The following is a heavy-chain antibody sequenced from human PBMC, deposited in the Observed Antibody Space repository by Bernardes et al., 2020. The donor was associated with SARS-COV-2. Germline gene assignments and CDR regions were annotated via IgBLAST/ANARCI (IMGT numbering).Heavy chain of an antibody. D-gene: IGHD1-7*01. J-gene: IGHJ6*02. Sequence: ASVKVSCKASGYTFSNYGITWVRQAPGQGLEWMGWISTFNGNTNYAQTLQGRVTMTTDTSTNTVYMELRSLRSDDTAVYYCARDRELKLPEGYYYDFGMDVWGQGTTVTVSS. CDR2: ISTFNGNT. V-gene: IGHV1-18*01. CDR1: GYTFSNYG. CDR3: ARDRELKLPEGYYYDFGMDV.